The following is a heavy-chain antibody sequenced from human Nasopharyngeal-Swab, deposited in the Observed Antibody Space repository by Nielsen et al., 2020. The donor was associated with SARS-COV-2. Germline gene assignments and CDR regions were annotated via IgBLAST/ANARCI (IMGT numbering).Heavy chain of an antibody. CDR1: GYTFTSYD. D-gene: IGHD2-15*01. CDR3: ARGGTPLGGYYYGMDV. CDR2: MNPNCGNT. J-gene: IGHJ6*02. V-gene: IGHV1-8*01. Sequence: ASVKVSCKASGYTFTSYDINWVRQATGQGLEWMGWMNPNCGNTGYAQKFQGRVTMTRNTSIGTAYMELSSLRSEDTAVYYCARGGTPLGGYYYGMDVWGQGTTVTVSS.